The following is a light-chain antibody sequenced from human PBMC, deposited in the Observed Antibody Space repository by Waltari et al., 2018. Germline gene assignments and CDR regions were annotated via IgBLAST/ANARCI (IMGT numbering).Light chain of an antibody. V-gene: IGLV1-47*02. J-gene: IGLJ2*01. CDR1: SSNIERNY. CDR2: TND. CDR3: AAWDDTLSAVV. Sequence: QSVLTQPPSTSGTPGPRVTIPCSGCSSNIERNYVYWYAHLPGTTPNPLIYTNDQRPSGVPDRFSGSKSGTSASLAISGLQSDDESDYFCAAWDDTLSAVVFGGGTKLTVL.